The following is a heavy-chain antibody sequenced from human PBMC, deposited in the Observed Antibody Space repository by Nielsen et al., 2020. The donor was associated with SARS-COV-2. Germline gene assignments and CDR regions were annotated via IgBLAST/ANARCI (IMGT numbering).Heavy chain of an antibody. J-gene: IGHJ4*02. Sequence: ETLSLTCTVSGGSISSSSYYWGWIRQPPGKGLEWVANIKQDGSEKYYVDSVKGRFTISRDNAKNSLYLQMNSLRAEDTAVYYCARAYYGDYHFDYWGQGTLVTVSS. CDR3: ARAYYGDYHFDY. D-gene: IGHD4-17*01. CDR2: IKQDGSEK. V-gene: IGHV3-7*01. CDR1: GGSISSSSYY.